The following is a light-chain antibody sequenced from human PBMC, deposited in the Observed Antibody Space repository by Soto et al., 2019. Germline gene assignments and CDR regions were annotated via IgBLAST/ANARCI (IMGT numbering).Light chain of an antibody. CDR3: QQYNSYST. J-gene: IGKJ5*01. CDR2: RAS. V-gene: IGKV1-5*03. CDR1: QGISTF. Sequence: DIQLTQSPSFLSASVGDRVTITCRASQGISTFLAWYQQKPGKAPKLLIYRASSLESGVPSRFSGSGSGTEFTLTISSLQPDDFATYYCQQYNSYSTFGQGTRLEIK.